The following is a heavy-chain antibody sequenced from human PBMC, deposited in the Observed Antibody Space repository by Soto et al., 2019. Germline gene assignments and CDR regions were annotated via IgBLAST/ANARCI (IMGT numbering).Heavy chain of an antibody. CDR1: GFTFSSYT. D-gene: IGHD2-15*01. CDR3: ARDGWIDY. Sequence: PGGSLRLSCSVSGFTFSSYTMNWVRQAPGKGLEWVSFITSSSSYIYYADSVKGRFTISRDNAKNSLYLQMNSLRAEDTAVYYCARDGWIDYWGQGTLVTVSS. J-gene: IGHJ4*02. CDR2: ITSSSSYI. V-gene: IGHV3-21*01.